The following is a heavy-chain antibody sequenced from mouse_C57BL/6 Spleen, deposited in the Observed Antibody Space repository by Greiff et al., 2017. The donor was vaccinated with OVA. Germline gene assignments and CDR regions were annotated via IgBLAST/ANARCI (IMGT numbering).Heavy chain of an antibody. CDR3: ARDDYDVRFAY. CDR2: ISSGSSTI. CDR1: GFTFSDYG. V-gene: IGHV5-17*01. J-gene: IGHJ3*01. Sequence: EVMLVESGGGLVKPGGSLKLSCAASGFTFSDYGMHWVRQAPEKGLEWVAYISSGSSTIYYADTVKGRFTISRDTAKNTLFLQMTSLRSEDTAMYYCARDDYDVRFAYWGQGTLVTVSA. D-gene: IGHD2-4*01.